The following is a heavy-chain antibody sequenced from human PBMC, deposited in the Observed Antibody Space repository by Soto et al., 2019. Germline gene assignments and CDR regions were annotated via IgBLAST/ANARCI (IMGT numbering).Heavy chain of an antibody. CDR1: GFTFSNSW. D-gene: IGHD5-18*01. CDR3: ATNPSGYSYGLFDC. CDR2: IDYDGSNT. Sequence: GGSLRLSCAASGFTFSNSWMHWVRQVPGKGLVWVSRIDYDGSNTNYADSVKGRFTISRDNAKNRFYLQMNDLRAEDTAVYYCATNPSGYSYGLFDCWGQGTPVTVSS. V-gene: IGHV3-74*01. J-gene: IGHJ4*02.